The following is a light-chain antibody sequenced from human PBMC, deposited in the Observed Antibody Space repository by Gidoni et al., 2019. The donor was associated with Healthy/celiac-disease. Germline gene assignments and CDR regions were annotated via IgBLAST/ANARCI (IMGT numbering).Light chain of an antibody. CDR2: EVS. J-gene: IGLJ3*02. CDR1: SSDIGNYNY. CDR3: SSYTTSTSWV. Sequence: QSALTQPASVSGSPGQSITLSCTGTSSDIGNYNYVSWYQQHPGTAPKLMLYEVSHRPSGVSTRFSGSKSGNTASLTISGLQAEDEADYYCSSYTTSTSWVFGGGTKLTVL. V-gene: IGLV2-14*01.